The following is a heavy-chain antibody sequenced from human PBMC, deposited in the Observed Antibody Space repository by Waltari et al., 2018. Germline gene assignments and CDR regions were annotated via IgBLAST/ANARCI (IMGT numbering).Heavy chain of an antibody. V-gene: IGHV1-69*02. Sequence: QVQLVQSGAEVKKPGSSVKVSCRASGGPFSSYTISWVRQAPAHGLEWMGRNIPILGIANYAQKFQGRVTITADKSTSTAYMELSSLRSEDTAVYYCARAGYYDFWSGPPPLFDYWGQGTLVTVSS. J-gene: IGHJ4*02. CDR3: ARAGYYDFWSGPPPLFDY. CDR1: GGPFSSYT. D-gene: IGHD3-3*01. CDR2: NIPILGIA.